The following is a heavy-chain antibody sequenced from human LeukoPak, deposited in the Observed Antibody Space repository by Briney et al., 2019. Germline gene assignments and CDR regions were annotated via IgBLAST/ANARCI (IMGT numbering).Heavy chain of an antibody. CDR3: ARGGLARIWGLRTTANNVRRTDAFDI. D-gene: IGHD1-7*01. Sequence: SEPLSLPCAVYGGPFSGYYWRWTRQPPGRGREWIGEINHRGSTNYNPPLKSGVHISVDTSKNQFSLKLSSVTAADTAVYYCARGGLARIWGLRTTANNVRRTDAFDIWGQGTMVTVSS. J-gene: IGHJ3*02. CDR1: GGPFSGYY. V-gene: IGHV4-34*01. CDR2: INHRGST.